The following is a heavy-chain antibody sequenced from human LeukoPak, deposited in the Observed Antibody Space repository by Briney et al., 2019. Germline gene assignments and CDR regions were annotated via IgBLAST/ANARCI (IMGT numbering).Heavy chain of an antibody. CDR2: INPNTGGT. D-gene: IGHD3-10*01. Sequence: ASLKVSCKASGYTFTGYYVHWVRQAPGDGLEWMGWINPNTGGTNYAQKIQGRVTMIRDTYINTPYMELSRLRAHDTAVYYCAGDMVRGVILWRVLEYWGQGTLVTVSS. CDR3: AGDMVRGVILWRVLEY. CDR1: GYTFTGYY. V-gene: IGHV1-2*02. J-gene: IGHJ4*02.